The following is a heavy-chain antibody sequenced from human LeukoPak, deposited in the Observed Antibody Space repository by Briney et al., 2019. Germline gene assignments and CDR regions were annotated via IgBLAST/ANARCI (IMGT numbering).Heavy chain of an antibody. V-gene: IGHV4-39*01. Sequence: PSETLSLTCTVSGGSISSSSYYWGWIRQPPGKGLEWIGSFYSSGSAYYNPSLKSRVTISVDTSNNQFSLKLSSVTAADTAVYCCARRLRSGNYGGEGYWGQGTLVTVSS. CDR2: FYSSGSA. CDR1: GGSISSSSYY. D-gene: IGHD1-26*01. J-gene: IGHJ4*02. CDR3: ARRLRSGNYGGEGY.